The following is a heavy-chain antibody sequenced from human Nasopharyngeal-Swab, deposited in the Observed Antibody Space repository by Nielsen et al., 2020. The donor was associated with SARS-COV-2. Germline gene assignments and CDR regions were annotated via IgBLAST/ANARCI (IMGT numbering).Heavy chain of an antibody. V-gene: IGHV3-30*03. Sequence: GGSLRLSCAASGFTFSSYGMHWVRQAPGKGLEWVAVISYDGSNKYYADSVKGRFIISRDNSKNTLYLQKNSMRAADTAVYYCSTSDFFSGYYKPHYYYYGMDVWGQGTTVTVSS. CDR3: STSDFFSGYYKPHYYYYGMDV. CDR1: GFTFSSYG. CDR2: ISYDGSNK. D-gene: IGHD3-3*01. J-gene: IGHJ6*02.